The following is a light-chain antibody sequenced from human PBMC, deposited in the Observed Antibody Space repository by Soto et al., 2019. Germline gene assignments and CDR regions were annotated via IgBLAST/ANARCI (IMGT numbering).Light chain of an antibody. CDR1: QSVSIN. CDR3: QQYNNWPPST. CDR2: GAY. V-gene: IGKV3-15*01. J-gene: IGKJ1*01. Sequence: EIVMTQSPATLSVSPGERATLSCRASQSVSINLAWYQQKPGQVPRLLIYGAYTRATGIPARFSGSGSGTEFTLTISSLQSEDFAVYYCQQYNNWPPSTFGQGTKVDIK.